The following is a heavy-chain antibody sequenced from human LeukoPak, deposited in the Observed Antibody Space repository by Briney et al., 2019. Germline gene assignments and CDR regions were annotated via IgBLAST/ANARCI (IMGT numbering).Heavy chain of an antibody. J-gene: IGHJ3*02. Sequence: AASVKVSCKASGGTFSSYAISWVRQAPGQGLEWMGGIIPIFGTANYAQKFQGRVTITADKSTNTAYMELSSLRSEDTAVYYCARKDLGIAVAGDAFDIWGQGTMVTVSS. V-gene: IGHV1-69*06. CDR1: GGTFSSYA. CDR2: IIPIFGTA. CDR3: ARKDLGIAVAGDAFDI. D-gene: IGHD6-19*01.